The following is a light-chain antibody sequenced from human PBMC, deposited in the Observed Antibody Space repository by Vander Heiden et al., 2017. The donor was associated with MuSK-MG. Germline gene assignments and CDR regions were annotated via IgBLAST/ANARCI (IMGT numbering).Light chain of an antibody. J-gene: IGKJ2*01. CDR3: QQSDGTPRT. V-gene: IGKV1-39*01. CDR1: QSISSY. CDR2: AAS. Sequence: DIQMTQSPSSLSASVGDRVTITCRASQSISSYLKCYQQKPGKAPKLLIYAASSLHGGLPSRLSRSASTTDFTLTISRLNPEDFATYCSQQSDGTPRTFGQGTKVXIK.